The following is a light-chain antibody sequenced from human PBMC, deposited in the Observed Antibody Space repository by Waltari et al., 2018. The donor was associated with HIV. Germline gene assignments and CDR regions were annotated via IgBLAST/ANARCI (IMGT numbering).Light chain of an antibody. V-gene: IGKV3D-7*01. CDR1: QRVDSTF. CDR3: QQDYNLPGT. CDR2: GAA. J-gene: IGKJ1*01. Sequence: VLTQSPAPLSLSPGESATLSCRASQRVDSTFLSWYQQKPGQAPRLLIYGAATRVSGIPPRFSGRGSGTDFTLTISSLYPEDFAVYYCQQDYNLPGTFGQGTRVEIK.